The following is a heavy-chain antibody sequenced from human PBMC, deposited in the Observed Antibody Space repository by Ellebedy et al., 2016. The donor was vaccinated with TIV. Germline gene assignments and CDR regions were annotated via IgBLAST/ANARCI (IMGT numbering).Heavy chain of an antibody. CDR3: ARASRMSFDD. J-gene: IGHJ4*02. CDR1: GFRFSGYA. Sequence: PGGSLRLSCAASGFRFSGYALHWVRQAPGKGLQWEALISSDGGNKYYADSVKGRFTISRDNSKNTLYLQMSSLGPEDTAVYYCARASRMSFDDWGQGTLVTVSS. V-gene: IGHV3-30-3*01. CDR2: ISSDGGNK. D-gene: IGHD2-2*01.